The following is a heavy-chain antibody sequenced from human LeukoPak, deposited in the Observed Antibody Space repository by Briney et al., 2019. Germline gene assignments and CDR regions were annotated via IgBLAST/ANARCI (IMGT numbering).Heavy chain of an antibody. Sequence: GGSLRLSCAASGFTLSSSAMHWVRQAPGKELEWVAVISHDGSKQNSADSVKGRFTISRDNAKNSLYLQMNSLRAEDTAVYYCARGVGIAVAGVSDYWGQGTLVTVSS. J-gene: IGHJ4*02. CDR3: ARGVGIAVAGVSDY. V-gene: IGHV3-30-3*01. CDR2: ISHDGSKQ. D-gene: IGHD6-19*01. CDR1: GFTLSSSA.